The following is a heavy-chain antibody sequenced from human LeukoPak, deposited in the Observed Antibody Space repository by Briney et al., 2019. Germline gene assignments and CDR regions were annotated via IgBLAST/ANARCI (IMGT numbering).Heavy chain of an antibody. D-gene: IGHD3-22*01. J-gene: IGHJ4*02. Sequence: SVKVSCKASGGTFSSYAISWVRQAPGQGLEWMGGIIPIFGTANYAQKFQGRVTITADESTSTAYMELSRLRSDDTAVYYCARGPPIQLWLYDSSGYPPRDFDYWGQGTLVTVSS. CDR1: GGTFSSYA. CDR3: ARGPPIQLWLYDSSGYPPRDFDY. V-gene: IGHV1-69*13. CDR2: IIPIFGTA.